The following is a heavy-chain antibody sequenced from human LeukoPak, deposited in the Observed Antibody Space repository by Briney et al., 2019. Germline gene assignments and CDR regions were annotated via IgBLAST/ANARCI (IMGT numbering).Heavy chain of an antibody. CDR3: ARDRRVVPAASWSDP. Sequence: ASVKVSCKASGYTFTSYGISWVRQAPGQGLEWIGWISAYNGNTNYAQKLQGRVTMTTDTSTSTAYMELRSLRSDDTAVYYCARDRRVVPAASWSDPWGQGTLVTVSS. V-gene: IGHV1-18*01. J-gene: IGHJ5*02. CDR2: ISAYNGNT. D-gene: IGHD2-2*01. CDR1: GYTFTSYG.